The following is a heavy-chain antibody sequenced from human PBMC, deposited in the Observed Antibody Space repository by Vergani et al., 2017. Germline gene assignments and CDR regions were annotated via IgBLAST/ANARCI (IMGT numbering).Heavy chain of an antibody. V-gene: IGHV4-34*01. CDR2: INHSGST. CDR1: GGSFSGYY. CDR3: ARRSGLVYDIFSGTQYFVDF. J-gene: IGHJ4*02. Sequence: QVQLQQWGAGLLKPSETLSLTCAVYGGSFSGYYWSWIRQPPGKGLEWIGEINHSGSTNYNPSLKSRVTISVDTSNNHFSLRLNSLTAADTAVYYCARRSGLVYDIFSGTQYFVDFWGQGTLVTVSS. D-gene: IGHD3-9*01.